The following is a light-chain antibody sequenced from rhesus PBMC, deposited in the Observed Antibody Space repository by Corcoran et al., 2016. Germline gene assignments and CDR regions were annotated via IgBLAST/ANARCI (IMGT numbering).Light chain of an antibody. CDR3: CSYTTSNTFI. CDR1: SSDIGGYDY. CDR2: GVS. J-gene: IGLJ1*01. Sequence: QSAPTQPPSVSGSPGQSVTISCTGTSSDIGGYDYVSWYQQYPAKAPKLLIYGVSNRPSGVSDRFSGSRSGNTASLTISGLQAEDEADYYCCSYTTSNTFIFGAGTRLTVL. V-gene: IGLV2S7*01.